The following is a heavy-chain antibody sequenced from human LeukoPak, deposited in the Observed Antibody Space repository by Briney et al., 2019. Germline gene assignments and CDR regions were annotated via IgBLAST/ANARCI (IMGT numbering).Heavy chain of an antibody. J-gene: IGHJ3*02. CDR1: GFTFSSYS. D-gene: IGHD1-26*01. Sequence: GRSLRLSCAASGFTFSSYSMNWVRQAPGKGLEWVSSISSSSSYIYYADSVKGRFTISRDNAKNSLYLQMNSLRAEDTAVYYCARDAGELRDAFDIWGQGTMVTVSS. V-gene: IGHV3-21*01. CDR3: ARDAGELRDAFDI. CDR2: ISSSSSYI.